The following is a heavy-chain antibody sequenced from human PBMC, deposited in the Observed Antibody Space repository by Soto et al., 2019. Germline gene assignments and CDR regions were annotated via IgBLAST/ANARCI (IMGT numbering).Heavy chain of an antibody. CDR2: ISAYNGNT. J-gene: IGHJ6*02. D-gene: IGHD2-21*02. Sequence: GASVKVSCKASGYTFTSYGISWVRQAPGQGLEWMGWISAYNGNTNYAQKLQGRVTMTTDTSTSTAYMELRSLRSDDTAVYYCASPSGWVTARQHGMDVWGQGNTVTVSS. CDR1: GYTFTSYG. CDR3: ASPSGWVTARQHGMDV. V-gene: IGHV1-18*01.